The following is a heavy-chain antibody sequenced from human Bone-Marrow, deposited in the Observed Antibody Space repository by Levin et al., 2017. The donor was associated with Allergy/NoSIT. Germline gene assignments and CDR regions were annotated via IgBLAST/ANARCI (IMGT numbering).Heavy chain of an antibody. CDR2: IYHSGST. Sequence: SETLSLTCTVSGYSISSGYYWGWIRQPPGKGLEWIGSIYHSGSTYYNPSLKSRVTISVDTSKNQFSLKLSSVTAEDTAVYYCARTFCGGPYCGYYFDYWGQGTLVTVSS. V-gene: IGHV4-38-2*02. CDR3: ARTFCGGPYCGYYFDY. D-gene: IGHD2-21*01. CDR1: GYSISSGYY. J-gene: IGHJ4*02.